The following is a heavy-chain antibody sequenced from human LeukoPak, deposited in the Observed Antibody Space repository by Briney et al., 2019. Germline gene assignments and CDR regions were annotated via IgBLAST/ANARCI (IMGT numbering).Heavy chain of an antibody. CDR3: ARDVDYYDSSGYYTLDY. CDR2: IYTSGST. Sequence: PSETLSLTCTASGGSISSYYWSWIRQPAGKGLEWVGRIYTSGSTNYNPSLKSRVTMSVDTYKNQLSLKRSTVTPADTAVYYCARDVDYYDSSGYYTLDYWGQGTLVTVSS. V-gene: IGHV4-4*07. J-gene: IGHJ4*02. D-gene: IGHD3-22*01. CDR1: GGSISSYY.